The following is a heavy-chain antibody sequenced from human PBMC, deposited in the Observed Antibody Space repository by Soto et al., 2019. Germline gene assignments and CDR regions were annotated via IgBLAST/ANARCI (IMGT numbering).Heavy chain of an antibody. J-gene: IGHJ4*02. D-gene: IGHD3-16*01. CDR1: RYTFTSYY. CDR3: ALGVGSPDSQL. Sequence: PSVKVSCKESRYTFTSYYMHWVRQAPGQGLEWMGIINPSGGSTSYAQKFQGRVTMTRDTSTSTVYMELSSLRSEDTAVYYCALGVGSPDSQLWGQGTLVTVSS. CDR2: INPSGGST. V-gene: IGHV1-46*01.